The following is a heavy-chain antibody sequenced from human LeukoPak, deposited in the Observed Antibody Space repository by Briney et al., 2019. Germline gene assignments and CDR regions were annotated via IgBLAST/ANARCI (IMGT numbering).Heavy chain of an antibody. CDR1: GFTFRSYE. CDR3: AKIGRYYDFWTGFYEEEVDYMDV. Sequence: PGGSLRLSCSVSGFTFRSYEMNWVRQAPGKGLEWVSGISGSGGSTKHADSVKGRFTISRDNSKNTLYLQMNSLRAEDTAVYYCAKIGRYYDFWTGFYEEEVDYMDVWGKGTTVTVSS. CDR2: ISGSGGST. D-gene: IGHD3-3*01. V-gene: IGHV3-23*01. J-gene: IGHJ6*03.